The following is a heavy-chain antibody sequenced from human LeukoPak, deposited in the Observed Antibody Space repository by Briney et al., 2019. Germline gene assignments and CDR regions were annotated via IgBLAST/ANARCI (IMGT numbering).Heavy chain of an antibody. CDR1: GFTFSSYE. CDR3: AREAASCGGDCLDY. V-gene: IGHV3-48*03. J-gene: IGHJ4*02. CDR2: ISHSGTLI. D-gene: IGHD2-21*01. Sequence: GGSLRLSCAASGFTFSSYEMNWVRQAPGKGLEWVSYISHSGTLIYYADSVRGRFTVSRDNARNSLSLQLNSLRDDDTAVYYCAREAASCGGDCLDYWGQGTLVTVSS.